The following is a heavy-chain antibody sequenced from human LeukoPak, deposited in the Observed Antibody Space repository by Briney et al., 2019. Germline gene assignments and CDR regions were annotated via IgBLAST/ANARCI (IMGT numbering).Heavy chain of an antibody. CDR1: GGSISSSSYY. CDR2: IYYSGST. D-gene: IGHD7-27*01. J-gene: IGHJ4*02. CDR3: ARASTLAGDWGFDY. Sequence: SSETLSLTCTASGGSISSSSYYWGWIRQPPGKGLEWIGSIYYSGSTYYNPSLKSRVTISVDTSKNQFSLKLSSVTAADTAVYYCARASTLAGDWGFDYWGQGTLVTVSS. V-gene: IGHV4-39*07.